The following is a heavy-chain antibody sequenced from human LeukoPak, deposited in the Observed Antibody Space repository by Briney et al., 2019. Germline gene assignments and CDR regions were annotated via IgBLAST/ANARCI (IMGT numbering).Heavy chain of an antibody. Sequence: SETLSLTCAVSGGSISSSNWWSWVRQPPGKGLEWIGVIYHSGSTNYNPSLKSRVTISVDKSKNQFSLKLSSVTAADTAVYYCARGPELGYCSGGSCYNYWYFDLWGRGTLVTVSS. D-gene: IGHD2-15*01. V-gene: IGHV4-4*02. J-gene: IGHJ2*01. CDR3: ARGPELGYCSGGSCYNYWYFDL. CDR2: IYHSGST. CDR1: GGSISSSNW.